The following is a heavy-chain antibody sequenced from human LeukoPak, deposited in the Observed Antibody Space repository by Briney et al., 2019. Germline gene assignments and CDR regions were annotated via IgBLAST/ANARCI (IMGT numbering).Heavy chain of an antibody. V-gene: IGHV3-7*01. J-gene: IGHJ4*02. CDR2: IKQDGSEK. D-gene: IGHD3-9*01. Sequence: SGGSLRLSCAASGFTFSSYLMSWVRQAPGKGLEWVANIKQDGSEKYYVDSVKGRFTISRDNAKNSLYLQMNSLRAEDTAVYYCARDQESVLRYFDWLLYPGDYWGQGTLVTVSS. CDR1: GFTFSSYL. CDR3: ARDQESVLRYFDWLLYPGDY.